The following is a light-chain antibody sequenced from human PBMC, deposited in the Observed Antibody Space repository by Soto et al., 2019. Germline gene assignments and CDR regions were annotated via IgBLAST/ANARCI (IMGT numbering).Light chain of an antibody. V-gene: IGKV1-5*03. CDR2: KAS. CDR3: QQTFATPLQVGNSFSHT. CDR1: QSISSW. J-gene: IGKJ2*01. Sequence: DIQMTQSPSTLSASVGDRVTITCRASQSISSWLAWYQQKPGKAPKLLIYKASSLESGVPSRFSGSGSGTEFTLTINSLQPEDFATYYCQQTFATPLQVGNSFSHTFGQGTKVEI.